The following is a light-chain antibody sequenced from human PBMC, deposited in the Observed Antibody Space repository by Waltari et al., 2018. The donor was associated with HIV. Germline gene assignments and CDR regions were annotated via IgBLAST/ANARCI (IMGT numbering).Light chain of an antibody. CDR1: SGRDF. J-gene: IGLJ2*01. V-gene: IGLV1-47*01. CDR2: RSY. Sequence: QSVLTQPPFASGTPGQRVTISCSGGSGRDFVHWYQVLPGTAPNLLIQRSYQRASGVPDRFSGSKSGTSASLAISGLRSEDEADYYCAVWDDNLNVVFGGGTKLTVL. CDR3: AVWDDNLNVV.